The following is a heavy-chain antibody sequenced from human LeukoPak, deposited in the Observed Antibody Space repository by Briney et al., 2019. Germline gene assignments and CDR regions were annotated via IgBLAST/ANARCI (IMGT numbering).Heavy chain of an antibody. CDR3: AREDYYGSGNYVAWGDAFDF. D-gene: IGHD3-10*01. V-gene: IGHV3-7*01. CDR1: GFPFSSYW. J-gene: IGHJ3*01. CDR2: IKRGGDER. Sequence: GGSLRLSCAASGFPFSSYWMTWVRQAPGKGLEWVANIKRGGDERYYVDSVKGRFTISRDNAKNSLYLQMNSLRAEDTAVYYCAREDYYGSGNYVAWGDAFDFWGRGTTVTVSS.